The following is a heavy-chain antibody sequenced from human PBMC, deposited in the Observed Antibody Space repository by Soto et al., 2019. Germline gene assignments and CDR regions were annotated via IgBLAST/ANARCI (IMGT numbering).Heavy chain of an antibody. CDR3: ERDLANNDGSGYPRFDY. CDR2: ISGYSGNS. D-gene: IGHD3-22*01. CDR1: GYTLTNSG. J-gene: IGHJ4*02. V-gene: IGHV1-18*01. Sequence: QVQLVQSGAEVKQPGASVKVSCKASGYTLTNSGINWVRQAPGQGLEWMGWISGYSGNSNYAQNLQGRVTMTTETSTSKAYVELRSLTSDDTAVYYCERDLANNDGSGYPRFDYWGQGTLVTVAS.